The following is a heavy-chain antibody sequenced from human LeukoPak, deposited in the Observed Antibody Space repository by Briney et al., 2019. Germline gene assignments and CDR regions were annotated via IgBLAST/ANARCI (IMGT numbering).Heavy chain of an antibody. Sequence: SVKVSCKASGYTFTGYYMHWVRQAPGQGLEWMGGIIPIFGTANYAQKFQGRVTITADESTSTAYMELSSLRSEDTAVYYCARVGYYGSGSYYLPNWFDPWGQGTLVTVSS. J-gene: IGHJ5*02. CDR2: IIPIFGTA. V-gene: IGHV1-69*13. CDR1: GYTFTGYY. D-gene: IGHD3-10*01. CDR3: ARVGYYGSGSYYLPNWFDP.